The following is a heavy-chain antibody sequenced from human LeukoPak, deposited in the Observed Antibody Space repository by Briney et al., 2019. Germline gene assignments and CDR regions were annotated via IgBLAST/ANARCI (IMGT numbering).Heavy chain of an antibody. J-gene: IGHJ4*02. CDR3: ANLGANTRISGDY. CDR2: VRGSGGDT. CDR1: GFIFSNYA. Sequence: SGGSLRLSCTASGFIFSNYAMSWVRQAPGKGLEWVSEVRGSGGDTYYADSVKGRFTISRDNSKKMLNLQMSSLRAEATAVYYCANLGANTRISGDYWGQGTLVTVSS. D-gene: IGHD1-14*01. V-gene: IGHV3-23*01.